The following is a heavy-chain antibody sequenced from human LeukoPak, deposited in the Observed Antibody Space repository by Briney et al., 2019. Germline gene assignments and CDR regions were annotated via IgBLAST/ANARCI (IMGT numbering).Heavy chain of an antibody. CDR2: ISGSGGST. Sequence: PGGSLRLSCAASGFTFSSYAMSWVRQAPGKGLEWVSAISGSGGSTYYADSVKGRFTISRDNSKNTLYLQMNSLRAEDTAVYYCANTGQLEHPGEGYFDYWGQGTLVTVSS. V-gene: IGHV3-23*01. D-gene: IGHD1-1*01. CDR1: GFTFSSYA. CDR3: ANTGQLEHPGEGYFDY. J-gene: IGHJ4*02.